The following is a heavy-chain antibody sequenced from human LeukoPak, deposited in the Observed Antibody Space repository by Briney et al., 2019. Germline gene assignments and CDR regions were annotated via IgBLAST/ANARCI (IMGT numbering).Heavy chain of an antibody. Sequence: GGSLRLSCAASGFTFSSYAMSWVRQAPGKGLEWVSSISSRSSYIYYEDSLKGRFTISRDNAKNSLYLQMTGLRVEDTAMYFCARDLGDIVLEPPSIHFDLWGRGTLVTVSS. J-gene: IGHJ2*01. V-gene: IGHV3-21*01. CDR2: ISSRSSYI. CDR1: GFTFSSYA. CDR3: ARDLGDIVLEPPSIHFDL. D-gene: IGHD2-2*01.